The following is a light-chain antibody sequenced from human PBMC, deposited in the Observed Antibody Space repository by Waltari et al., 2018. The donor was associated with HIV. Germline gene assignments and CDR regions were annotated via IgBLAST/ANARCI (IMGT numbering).Light chain of an antibody. J-gene: IGLJ3*02. V-gene: IGLV1-40*03. CDR3: QSFDSGLSAWV. Sequence: QSVLTQPPPVSGAPGQRVTVSCTGHCSNIGANHDLQWYQVLPGSAPKLLIPTNTARPSGVPDRFSGSKSGASASLAITGLQAEDEGDYYCQSFDSGLSAWVFGGGTKLTVL. CDR1: CSNIGANHD. CDR2: TNT.